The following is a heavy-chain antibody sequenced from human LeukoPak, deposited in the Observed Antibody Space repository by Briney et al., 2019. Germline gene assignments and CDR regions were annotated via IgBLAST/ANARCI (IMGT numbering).Heavy chain of an antibody. CDR2: INPSGGST. V-gene: IGHV1-46*01. D-gene: IGHD2-2*01. CDR3: ARDSSAYCSSTSCYYYYGMDV. Sequence: GASVKVSCKASGYTFTSYYMHCVRQAPGQGLEWMGIINPSGGSTSYAQKFQGRVTMTRDTSTSTVYMELSSLRSEDTAVYYCARDSSAYCSSTSCYYYYGMDVWGKGTTVTVSS. J-gene: IGHJ6*04. CDR1: GYTFTSYY.